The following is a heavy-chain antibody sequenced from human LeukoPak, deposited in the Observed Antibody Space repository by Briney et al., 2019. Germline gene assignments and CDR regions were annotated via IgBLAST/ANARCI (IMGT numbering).Heavy chain of an antibody. CDR2: IIGDARRT. J-gene: IGHJ4*02. CDR3: ARHPYDILTGPSFDY. V-gene: IGHV3-74*01. Sequence: GGSLRLSCAASGFTFSSDWMHWVRQAPGKGLVWVSRIIGDARRTTYADSVKGRFTISRDNAKNTLYLQMNSLRAEDTAVYYCARHPYDILTGPSFDYWGQGTLVTVSS. D-gene: IGHD3-9*01. CDR1: GFTFSSDW.